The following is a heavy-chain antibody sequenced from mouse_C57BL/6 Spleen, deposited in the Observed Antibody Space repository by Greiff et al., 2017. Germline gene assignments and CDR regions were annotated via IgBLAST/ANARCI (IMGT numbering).Heavy chain of an antibody. D-gene: IGHD1-1*02. CDR2: ISGGGGNT. Sequence: EVQLVESGGGLVKPGGSLKLSCAASGFTFSSYTMSWVRQTPEKRLEWVATISGGGGNTYYPDSVKGRFTISRDNAKNTLYLQMSSLRSEDTALYYCARHGGHWYFDVWGTGTTVTVSS. CDR3: ARHGGHWYFDV. J-gene: IGHJ1*03. CDR1: GFTFSSYT. V-gene: IGHV5-9*01.